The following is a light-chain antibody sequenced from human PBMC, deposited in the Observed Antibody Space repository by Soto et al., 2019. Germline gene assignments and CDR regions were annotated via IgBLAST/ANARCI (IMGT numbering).Light chain of an antibody. CDR3: ISYTARQSYL. J-gene: IGLJ1*01. CDR1: SSDIGSYNH. CDR2: AVS. V-gene: IGLV2-14*03. Sequence: QSVLTQPASVSGSPGQSITISCSGTSSDIGSYNHVAWYQQFPGKSPKLMIYAVSDRPSGVSDRFSGSKSGITASLTISGLQTEDEADYYCISYTARQSYLFGNGTKVTVL.